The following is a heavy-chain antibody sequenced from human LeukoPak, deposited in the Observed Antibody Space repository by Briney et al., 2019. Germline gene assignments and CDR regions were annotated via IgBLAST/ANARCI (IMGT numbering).Heavy chain of an antibody. CDR3: ARTKKLAYVDYENYFDY. Sequence: SETLSLTCTVSGGSISSGDYSWSWLRQPPGKGLGWIGYIYYSGSTFYNPSLQSRVTISVDTSKNQFSLKVSSVTAADTAVYFCARTKKLAYVDYENYFDYWGQGTLVTVSS. CDR2: IYYSGST. V-gene: IGHV4-30-4*07. J-gene: IGHJ4*02. D-gene: IGHD4-17*01. CDR1: GGSISSGDYS.